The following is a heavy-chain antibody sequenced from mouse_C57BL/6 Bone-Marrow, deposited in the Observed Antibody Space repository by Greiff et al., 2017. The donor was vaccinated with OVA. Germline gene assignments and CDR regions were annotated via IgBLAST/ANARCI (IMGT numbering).Heavy chain of an antibody. V-gene: IGHV1-80*01. CDR3: AREEWNYGYFDV. Sequence: SGASVKISCKASGYAFSSYWMNWVKQRPGKGLEWIGQIYPGDGDTNYNGKFKDKATLTADKSSSTAYMQLSSLTSEDSAVYFCAREEWNYGYFDVWGTGTTVTVSS. J-gene: IGHJ1*03. CDR1: GYAFSSYW. CDR2: IYPGDGDT. D-gene: IGHD1-3*01.